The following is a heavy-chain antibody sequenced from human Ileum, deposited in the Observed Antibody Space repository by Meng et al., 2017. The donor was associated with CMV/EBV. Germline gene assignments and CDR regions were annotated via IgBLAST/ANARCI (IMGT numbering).Heavy chain of an antibody. V-gene: IGHV4-34*01. J-gene: IGHJ4*02. CDR1: GGSVSGNY. D-gene: IGHD5-24*01. CDR2: INQSGST. CDR3: ARGPWRQLGEGFDY. Sequence: ALDGGSVSGNYWTWIRQPPDKGLEWIGEINQSGSTTYNPSLKSRVTISVDTSKNQFSLNLISVTAADTAVYYCARGPWRQLGEGFDYWGQGTLVTVSS.